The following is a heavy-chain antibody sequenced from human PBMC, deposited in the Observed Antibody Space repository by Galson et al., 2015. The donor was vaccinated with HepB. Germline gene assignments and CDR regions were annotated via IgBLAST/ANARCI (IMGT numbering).Heavy chain of an antibody. CDR3: ARDAGYDFWSVYYRYYYYGMDV. J-gene: IGHJ6*02. D-gene: IGHD3-3*01. V-gene: IGHV1-2*04. Sequence: SVKVSCKASGYTFTGYYMHWVRQAPGQGLEWMGWINPNSGGTNYAQKFQGWVTMTRDTSISTAYMELSRLRSDDTAVYYCARDAGYDFWSVYYRYYYYGMDVWGQGTTVTVSS. CDR1: GYTFTGYY. CDR2: INPNSGGT.